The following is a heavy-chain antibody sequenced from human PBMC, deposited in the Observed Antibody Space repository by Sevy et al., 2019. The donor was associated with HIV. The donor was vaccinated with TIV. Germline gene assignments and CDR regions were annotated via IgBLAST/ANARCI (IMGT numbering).Heavy chain of an antibody. CDR1: GFTFSSYA. D-gene: IGHD2-15*01. Sequence: GGSLRLSCAASGFTFSSYAMHWVRQAPGKALEWVAFIRYDGSNKYSADSVKGRFTISRDNSKNTLYLQMISLRAEDTAVYYCARDRNSGSRYYFDYWGQGTLVTVSS. CDR3: ARDRNSGSRYYFDY. CDR2: IRYDGSNK. J-gene: IGHJ4*02. V-gene: IGHV3-30-3*01.